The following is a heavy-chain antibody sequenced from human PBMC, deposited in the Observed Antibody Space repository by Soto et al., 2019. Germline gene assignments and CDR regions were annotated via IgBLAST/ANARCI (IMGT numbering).Heavy chain of an antibody. CDR3: ARDLLPFLGYCSGGICSPDY. V-gene: IGHV3-33*01. J-gene: IGHJ4*02. CDR1: GFTFSSYG. CDR2: IWYDGSHK. D-gene: IGHD2-15*01. Sequence: QVQLVESGGGVVQPGRSLRLSCAASGFTFSSYGMHWVRQAPGKGLEWVAVIWYDGSHKYYADSVKGRFTISRDNSKNTLYLQMNSLRAEDTAVYYCARDLLPFLGYCSGGICSPDYWGQGTLVTVSS.